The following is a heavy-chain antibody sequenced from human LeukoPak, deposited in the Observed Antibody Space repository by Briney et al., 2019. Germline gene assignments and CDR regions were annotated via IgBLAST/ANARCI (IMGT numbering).Heavy chain of an antibody. D-gene: IGHD5-24*01. CDR2: IIPILGIA. Sequence: SVKVSCKASGGTFSSYAISWVRQAPGQGFEWMGRIIPILGIANYAQKFQGRVTITADKSTSTAYMELSSLRSEDTAVYYCARLDGYNYGGFDYWGQGTLVTVSS. CDR3: ARLDGYNYGGFDY. CDR1: GGTFSSYA. J-gene: IGHJ4*02. V-gene: IGHV1-69*04.